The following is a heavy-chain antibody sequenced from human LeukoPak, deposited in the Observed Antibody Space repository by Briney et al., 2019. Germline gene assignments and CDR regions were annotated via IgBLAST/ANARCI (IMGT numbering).Heavy chain of an antibody. V-gene: IGHV3-21*01. CDR3: ASNYYDSSGYFH. Sequence: TGGSLRLSCAASGFTFSHYWMHWVRQPPGKGLEWVSSISSSSSYIYYADSVKGRFTISRDNAKNSLYLQMSSLRAEVTAVYYCASNYYDSSGYFHWGQGTLVTVSS. CDR1: GFTFSHYW. D-gene: IGHD3-22*01. J-gene: IGHJ4*02. CDR2: ISSSSSYI.